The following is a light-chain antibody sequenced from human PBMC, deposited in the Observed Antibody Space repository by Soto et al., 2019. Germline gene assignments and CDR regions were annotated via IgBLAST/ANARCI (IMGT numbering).Light chain of an antibody. CDR1: QDISNH. Sequence: DIQMTQSPSSLSASVGDRVTITCQASQDISNHLNWYQQKPGKAPKLLIYDASNLETGVPSRFSGSGSGTDFTVTISSLQPEDFATYYCQQLNGYPVTFGQGTRLEIK. V-gene: IGKV1-33*01. CDR2: DAS. CDR3: QQLNGYPVT. J-gene: IGKJ5*01.